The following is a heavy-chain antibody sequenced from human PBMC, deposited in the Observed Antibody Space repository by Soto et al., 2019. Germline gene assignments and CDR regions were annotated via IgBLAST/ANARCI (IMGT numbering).Heavy chain of an antibody. Sequence: EVQLVESGGGLVQPGGSLRLSCAASGFTFSSYWMHWVRQAPGKGLVWVSCINTDGSSTSYADSVKGRFTISRDNAENTLHLQMNTLRVEDTAIYYCARETPGRAWAGATDYWGQGTLVTVSS. CDR1: GFTFSSYW. D-gene: IGHD1-26*01. CDR2: INTDGSST. J-gene: IGHJ4*02. V-gene: IGHV3-74*01. CDR3: ARETPGRAWAGATDY.